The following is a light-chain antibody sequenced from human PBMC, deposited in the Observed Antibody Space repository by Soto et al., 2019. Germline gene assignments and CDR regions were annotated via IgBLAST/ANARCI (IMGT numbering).Light chain of an antibody. Sequence: QSVLTQPASVSGSPGQSITISCTGTSSDVGGYNSVSWYQQHPGKAPKLMIYDVSNRPSGVSNRFSGSKSGNTASLTISGLQAEDEADYYCSSYTVSSTPVVFGGGTQLTVL. V-gene: IGLV2-14*01. J-gene: IGLJ2*01. CDR1: SSDVGGYNS. CDR2: DVS. CDR3: SSYTVSSTPVV.